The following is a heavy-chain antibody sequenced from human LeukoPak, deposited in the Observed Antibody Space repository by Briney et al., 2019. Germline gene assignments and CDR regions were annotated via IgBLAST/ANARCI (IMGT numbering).Heavy chain of an antibody. D-gene: IGHD3-22*01. Sequence: VSVKVSCKASGYTFTSYGISWVRQAPGQGLEWMGWISAYNGKTNYAQKLQGRVTMTTDTSTSIAYMELRSLRSDDTAVYYCARALKPGYYDSSGKLNYFDYWGQGTLVTVSS. CDR1: GYTFTSYG. J-gene: IGHJ4*02. CDR3: ARALKPGYYDSSGKLNYFDY. V-gene: IGHV1-18*01. CDR2: ISAYNGKT.